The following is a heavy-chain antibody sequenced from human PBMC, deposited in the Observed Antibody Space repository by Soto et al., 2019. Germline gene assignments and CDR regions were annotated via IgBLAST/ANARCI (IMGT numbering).Heavy chain of an antibody. Sequence: GASVKVSCKASGYTFTSYGISWVRQAPGQGLEWMGWISAYNGNTNYAQKLQGRVTMTTDTSTSTAYMELRSLRSDDTAVYYCARSQRITIFGVVVGNWFDPWGQGTLVTVSS. V-gene: IGHV1-18*01. J-gene: IGHJ5*02. CDR3: ARSQRITIFGVVVGNWFDP. CDR1: GYTFTSYG. CDR2: ISAYNGNT. D-gene: IGHD3-3*01.